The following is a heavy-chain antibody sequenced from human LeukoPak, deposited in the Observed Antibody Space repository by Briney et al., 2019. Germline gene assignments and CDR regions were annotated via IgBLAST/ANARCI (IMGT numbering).Heavy chain of an antibody. CDR3: ARGIRYSSSWLYYYYYYMDV. J-gene: IGHJ6*03. CDR2: IIPIFGTA. D-gene: IGHD6-13*01. Sequence: SVKVSCKASGYTFTSYHMHWVRQAPGQGLEWMGGIIPIFGTANYAQKFQGRVTITADKSTSTAYMELSSLRSEDTAVYYCARGIRYSSSWLYYYYYYMDVWGKGTTVTVSS. V-gene: IGHV1-69*06. CDR1: GYTFTSYH.